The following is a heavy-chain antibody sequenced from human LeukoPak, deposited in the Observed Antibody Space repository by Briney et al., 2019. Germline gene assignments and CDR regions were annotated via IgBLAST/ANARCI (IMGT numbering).Heavy chain of an antibody. Sequence: GASVKVSCKASGYTFTGYYMQWVRQAPGQGPEWMGWINPNSGGTKFAQKFQGRVTMTRDTSINTAYMELSSLRSDDTAVYYCARDTDYGGHCPDYWGQGTLVTVSS. D-gene: IGHD4-23*01. CDR2: INPNSGGT. CDR3: ARDTDYGGHCPDY. V-gene: IGHV1-2*02. CDR1: GYTFTGYY. J-gene: IGHJ4*02.